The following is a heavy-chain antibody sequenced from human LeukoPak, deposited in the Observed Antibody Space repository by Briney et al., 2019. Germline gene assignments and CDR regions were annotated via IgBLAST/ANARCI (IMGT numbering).Heavy chain of an antibody. CDR1: GFTFDDYA. CDR2: ISGDGGST. CDR3: AKGLEQQLVHRGEWDVGDY. J-gene: IGHJ4*02. Sequence: GGSLRLSCAASGFTFDDYAMHWVRQAPGKGLEWVSLISGDGGSTYYADSVKGRFTISRDNSKNSLYLQMNSLRTEDTALYYCAKGLEQQLVHRGEWDVGDYWGQGTLVTVSS. V-gene: IGHV3-43*02. D-gene: IGHD6-13*01.